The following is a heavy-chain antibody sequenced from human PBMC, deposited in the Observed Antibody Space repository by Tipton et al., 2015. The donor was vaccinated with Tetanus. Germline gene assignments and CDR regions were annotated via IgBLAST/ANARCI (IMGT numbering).Heavy chain of an antibody. CDR1: GASINAGGYL. Sequence: TLSLTCTVSGASINAGGYLWTWVRQHSGKGLEWIGYLYDNGRTNYNPSLNSRVTISVDTPKKQLSLKLTSVTAADTAVYYCARDPWLDYWGQGTLVTVSS. CDR2: LYDNGRT. CDR3: ARDPWLDY. J-gene: IGHJ4*02. V-gene: IGHV4-61*08.